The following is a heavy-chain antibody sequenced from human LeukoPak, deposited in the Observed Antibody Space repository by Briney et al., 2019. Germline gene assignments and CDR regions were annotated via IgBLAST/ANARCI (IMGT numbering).Heavy chain of an antibody. CDR2: IIPSSGST. D-gene: IGHD4-11*01. J-gene: IGHJ4*02. CDR1: GYAFTSYH. V-gene: IGHV1-46*01. Sequence: ASVTVSCTASGYAFTSYHIHWMRQAPGQGLGWMGIIIPSSGSTTYAQKFQGRVTMTRDTSTSTVYMELSSLTSDDTAVYFCARSDYNDYRGLGFWGQGTLVTVSS. CDR3: ARSDYNDYRGLGF.